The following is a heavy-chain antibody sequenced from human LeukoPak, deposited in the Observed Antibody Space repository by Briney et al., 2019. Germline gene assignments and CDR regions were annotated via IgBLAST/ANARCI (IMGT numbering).Heavy chain of an antibody. V-gene: IGHV4-4*02. CDR1: GVSITNGYW. CDR3: ARAGTNLGDYDY. D-gene: IGHD4-17*01. Sequence: SETLSLTCVVSGVSITNGYWWYWVRQTPGKGLEWIGEIYHNGRTKYNPSLKSRVSILVDKSKNQFSLNLNSVTAADTAVYYCARAGTNLGDYDYWGQGTLVTVSS. J-gene: IGHJ4*02. CDR2: IYHNGRT.